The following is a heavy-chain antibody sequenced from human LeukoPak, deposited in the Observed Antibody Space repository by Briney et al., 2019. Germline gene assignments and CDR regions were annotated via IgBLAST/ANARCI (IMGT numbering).Heavy chain of an antibody. CDR2: IYHSGST. CDR1: GYSISSGYY. J-gene: IGHJ5*02. CDR3: ARDGLSRSASNWFDP. Sequence: SETLSLTCTVSGYSISSGYYWGWIRQPPGKGLEWIGSIYHSGSTYYNPSLKSRVTISVDTSKNQFSLKLSSVTAADTAVYYCARDGLSRSASNWFDPWGQGTLVTVSS. V-gene: IGHV4-38-2*02. D-gene: IGHD3-10*01.